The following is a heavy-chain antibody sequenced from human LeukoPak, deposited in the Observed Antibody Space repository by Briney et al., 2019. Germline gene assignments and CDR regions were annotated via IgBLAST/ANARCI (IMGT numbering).Heavy chain of an antibody. CDR3: ASAEEDYYYDSSGYSY. D-gene: IGHD3-22*01. V-gene: IGHV3-11*01. CDR1: GFTFSDYY. J-gene: IGHJ4*02. Sequence: GGSLRLSCAASGFTFSDYYMSWIRQAPGKGLEWVSYISSSGSTIYYADSVKGRFTISRDNAKNSLYLQMNSLRAEDTAVYYCASAEEDYYYDSSGYSYWGQGTLVTVSS. CDR2: ISSSGSTI.